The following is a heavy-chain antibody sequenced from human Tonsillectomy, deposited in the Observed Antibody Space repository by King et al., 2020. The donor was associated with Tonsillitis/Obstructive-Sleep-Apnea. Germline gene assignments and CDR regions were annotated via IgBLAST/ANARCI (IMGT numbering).Heavy chain of an antibody. CDR1: GFTFSSYG. J-gene: IGHJ4*02. D-gene: IGHD1-26*01. CDR2: ISYDGSNK. CDR3: AKVDSGCPFDY. Sequence: QLVQSGGGVVQPGRSLRLSCAASGFTFSSYGMHWVRQAPGKGLEWVAVISYDGSNKYYADSVKGRFTISRDNSKNTLYLQMNSLRAEDTAVYYCAKVDSGCPFDYWGQGTLVTVSS. V-gene: IGHV3-30*18.